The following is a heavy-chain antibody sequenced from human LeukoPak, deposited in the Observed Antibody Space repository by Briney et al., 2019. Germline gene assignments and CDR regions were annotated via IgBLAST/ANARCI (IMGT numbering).Heavy chain of an antibody. Sequence: GGSLRLSCAASGFTFSSYSMNWVRQAPGKGLEWVSSISSSSSYIYYADSVKGRFTISRGNAKNSLYLQMNSLRVEDTAVYYCARSLPQHFDYWGQGTLVTVSS. V-gene: IGHV3-21*01. J-gene: IGHJ4*02. CDR2: ISSSSSYI. CDR1: GFTFSSYS. CDR3: ARSLPQHFDY.